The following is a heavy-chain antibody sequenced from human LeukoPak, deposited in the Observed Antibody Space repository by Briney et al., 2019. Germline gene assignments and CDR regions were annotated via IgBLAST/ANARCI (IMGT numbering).Heavy chain of an antibody. Sequence: PSETLSLTCAVYGGSFSGYYWSWIRQPPGKGLEWIGYIYYSGSTNYNPSLKSRVTISVDTSKNQFSLKLSSVTAADTAVYYCARSARGYFLDVWGQGTTVTVSS. CDR2: IYYSGST. V-gene: IGHV4-59*01. CDR1: GGSFSGYY. J-gene: IGHJ6*02. D-gene: IGHD5-18*01. CDR3: ARSARGYFLDV.